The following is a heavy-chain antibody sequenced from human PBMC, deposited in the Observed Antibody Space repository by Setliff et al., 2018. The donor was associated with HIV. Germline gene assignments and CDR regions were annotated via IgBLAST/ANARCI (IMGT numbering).Heavy chain of an antibody. CDR2: ISDSGDNT. V-gene: IGHV3-23*01. CDR3: AKTIAALDY. Sequence: PGESLRLSCAASGFPFSTYAMNWVRQAPGKGLEWVSAISDSGDNTYYADSVKGRFTISRDNSRDTLYLQMNSLRVEDTAVYFCAKTIAALDYWGQGTLVTVSS. J-gene: IGHJ4*02. CDR1: GFPFSTYA. D-gene: IGHD6-13*01.